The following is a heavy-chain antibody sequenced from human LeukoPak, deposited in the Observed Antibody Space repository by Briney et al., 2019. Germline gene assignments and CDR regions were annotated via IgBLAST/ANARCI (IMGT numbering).Heavy chain of an antibody. CDR1: GGSISSSSYY. V-gene: IGHV4-39*07. CDR2: IYYTGST. J-gene: IGHJ5*02. CDR3: ARVRPPGIAVAGTRSNWFDP. Sequence: SETLSLTCTVSGGSISSSSYYWGWIRQPPGKGLEWIGNIYYTGSTNYNPSLKSRVTISVDTSKNQFSLKLSSVTAADTAVYYCARVRPPGIAVAGTRSNWFDPWGQGTLVTVSS. D-gene: IGHD6-19*01.